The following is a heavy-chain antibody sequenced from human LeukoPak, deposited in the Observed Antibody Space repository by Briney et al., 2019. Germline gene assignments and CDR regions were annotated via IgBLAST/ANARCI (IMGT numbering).Heavy chain of an antibody. CDR3: ARGCGGDCPNAEYFQH. CDR1: GGTFSSYA. J-gene: IGHJ1*01. D-gene: IGHD2-21*02. CDR2: IIPIFGTA. Sequence: SVNVSCKASGGTFSSYAISWVRQAPGQGLEWMGGIIPIFGTANYAQKFQGRVTITADESTSTAYIELSSLRSEDTAVYYCARGCGGDCPNAEYFQHWGQGTLVTVSS. V-gene: IGHV1-69*01.